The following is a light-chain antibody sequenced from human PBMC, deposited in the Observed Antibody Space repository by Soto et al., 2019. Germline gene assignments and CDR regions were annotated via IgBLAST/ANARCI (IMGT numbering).Light chain of an antibody. CDR3: HSYDSSLSGWV. CDR1: SSNIGAGFD. Sequence: QSVLTQPPSVSGAPGQRVTISCTGSSSNIGAGFDVHWYQHLPGTAPKLLIFENTNRPSGVTDRFSASKSGTSASLAITGLQAEDEADYYCHSYDSSLSGWVFGGGTKVTVL. CDR2: ENT. J-gene: IGLJ3*02. V-gene: IGLV1-40*01.